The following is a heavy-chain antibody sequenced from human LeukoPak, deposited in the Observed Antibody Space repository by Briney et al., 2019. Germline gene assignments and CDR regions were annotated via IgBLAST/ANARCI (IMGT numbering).Heavy chain of an antibody. CDR2: ISGDGGDT. Sequence: PGGSLRLSCAASGFTVTGTHMSWVRQAPGKGLEWVSTISGDGGDTHYADSVRGRFTISRANSKNTLSLQMNSLRADDTAVYYCGKSGSRDWDYFEYWGQGTLVTASS. J-gene: IGHJ4*02. CDR1: GFTVTGTH. D-gene: IGHD6-19*01. V-gene: IGHV3-23*01. CDR3: GKSGSRDWDYFEY.